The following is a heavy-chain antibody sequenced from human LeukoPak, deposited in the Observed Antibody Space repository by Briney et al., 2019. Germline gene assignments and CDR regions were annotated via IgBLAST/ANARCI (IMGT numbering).Heavy chain of an antibody. CDR3: ARGSTMVRGVDISY. Sequence: AAVKVSCKASGGTFSSYAISWVRQAPGQGLEWMGRIIPILGISNYAKKFQGRVTITADKSTSTAYMELSSLRSEDTAVYYCARGSTMVRGVDISYWGQGTLVTVSS. CDR2: IIPILGIS. CDR1: GGTFSSYA. J-gene: IGHJ4*02. V-gene: IGHV1-69*04. D-gene: IGHD3-10*01.